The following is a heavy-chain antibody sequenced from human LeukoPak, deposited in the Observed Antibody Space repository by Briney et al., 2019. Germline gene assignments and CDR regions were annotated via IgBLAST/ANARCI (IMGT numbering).Heavy chain of an antibody. CDR2: IYYSGST. CDR3: ARDLGSNIGYCSGGSCKNWFDP. D-gene: IGHD2-15*01. J-gene: IGHJ5*02. V-gene: IGHV4-59*01. Sequence: PSETLSLTCTVSGGSISSYYWSWIRQPPGKGLEWIGYIYYSGSTNYNPSLKSRVTISVDTSKNQFSLKLSSVTAADTAVYYCARDLGSNIGYCSGGSCKNWFDPWGQGTLVTVSS. CDR1: GGSISSYY.